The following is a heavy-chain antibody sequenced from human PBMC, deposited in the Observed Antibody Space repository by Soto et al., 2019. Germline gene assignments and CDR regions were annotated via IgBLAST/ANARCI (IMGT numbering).Heavy chain of an antibody. D-gene: IGHD3-22*01. CDR1: VFKFIDYS. V-gene: IGHV3-23*01. Sequence: PVVSLRLSCTSSVFKFIDYSITLFLQAPVEGPEWVSVISGSGGVTYFADSVKGRLTVSRDNSKNNVFLQLNNVRAEDSAVYFCAKVISYYYGWFEHRGMGHLVSVSS. CDR2: ISGSGGVT. CDR3: AKVISYYYGWFEH. J-gene: IGHJ5*02.